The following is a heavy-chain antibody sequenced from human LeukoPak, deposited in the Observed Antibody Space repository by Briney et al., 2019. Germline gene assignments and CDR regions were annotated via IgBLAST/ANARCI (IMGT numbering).Heavy chain of an antibody. Sequence: GGSLRLSCAASGFTFSSYAMHWVRQAPGKGLEWVAVVSYDGSNKFYADSVKGRFTISRDNSKNMLYLQMNSLRAEDTAVYYCAKGESYDYWGQGTLVTVSS. CDR1: GFTFSSYA. CDR3: AKGESYDY. CDR2: VSYDGSNK. J-gene: IGHJ4*02. D-gene: IGHD3-16*01. V-gene: IGHV3-30-3*01.